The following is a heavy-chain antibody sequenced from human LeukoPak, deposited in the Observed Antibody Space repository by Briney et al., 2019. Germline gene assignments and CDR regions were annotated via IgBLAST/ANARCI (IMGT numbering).Heavy chain of an antibody. CDR1: GFTFSSYE. D-gene: IGHD5-12*01. Sequence: TGGSLRLSCAASGFTFSSYEMNWVRQPPGKGLEWIGEINHRGSTNYNPSLKSRVTISVDTSKNQFSLKLSSVTAADTAVYYCARGLKLRGYSGYDFSGYYYYGMDVWGQGTTVTVSS. CDR3: ARGLKLRGYSGYDFSGYYYYGMDV. J-gene: IGHJ6*02. V-gene: IGHV4-34*01. CDR2: INHRGST.